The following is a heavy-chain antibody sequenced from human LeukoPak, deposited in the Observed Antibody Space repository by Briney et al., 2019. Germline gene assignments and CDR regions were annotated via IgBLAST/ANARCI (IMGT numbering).Heavy chain of an antibody. V-gene: IGHV4-59*01. CDR2: TYYSGST. Sequence: SETLSLTCTVSGGSISSYYWSWIRQPPGKGLEWIGYTYYSGSTNYNPSLKSRVTISVDTSKNQFSLKLSSVTAADTAVYYCARGNPYHVYWGQGTLVTVSS. CDR3: ARGNPYHVY. D-gene: IGHD1-14*01. J-gene: IGHJ4*02. CDR1: GGSISSYY.